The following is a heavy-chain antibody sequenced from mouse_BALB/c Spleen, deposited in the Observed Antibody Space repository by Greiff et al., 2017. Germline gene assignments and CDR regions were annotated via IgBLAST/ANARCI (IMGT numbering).Heavy chain of an antibody. CDR3: AKEETYYGSSPFDY. D-gene: IGHD1-1*01. CDR1: GYTFTDYA. CDR2: INPNNGGT. Sequence: VQLQQSGPEVVRPGVSVKISCKGSGYTFTDYAMHWVKQSHGKSLEWIGGINPNNGGTSYNQKFKGKATLTVDKSSSTAYMELRSLTSEDSAVYYCAKEETYYGSSPFDYWGQGTTLTVSS. J-gene: IGHJ2*01. V-gene: IGHV1-22*01.